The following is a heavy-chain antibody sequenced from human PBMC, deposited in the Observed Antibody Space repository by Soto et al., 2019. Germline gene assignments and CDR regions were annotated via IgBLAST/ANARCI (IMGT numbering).Heavy chain of an antibody. Sequence: GASVKVSCKASGYTFTSYGISWVRQAPGQGLEWMGWISAYNGNTNYAQKLQGRVTMTTDTSTSTAYMELRSLRSDDTAVYYCARTNKLRFLEWPYDYWGQGTLVTVSS. J-gene: IGHJ4*02. CDR1: GYTFTSYG. V-gene: IGHV1-18*01. D-gene: IGHD3-3*01. CDR3: ARTNKLRFLEWPYDY. CDR2: ISAYNGNT.